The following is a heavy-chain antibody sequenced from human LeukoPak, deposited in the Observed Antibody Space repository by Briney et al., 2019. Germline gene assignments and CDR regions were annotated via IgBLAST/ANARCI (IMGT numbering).Heavy chain of an antibody. Sequence: KTSETLSLTCTVSGGSISSYYWSWIRQPAGKGLEWIGRIYTSGSTNYNPSLKSRVTMSVDTSKNQFSLKLSSVTAADTAVYYCASGGYSYGPVQTLTGIDYWGQGTLVTVSS. CDR1: GGSISSYY. D-gene: IGHD5-18*01. J-gene: IGHJ4*02. CDR3: ASGGYSYGPVQTLTGIDY. CDR2: IYTSGST. V-gene: IGHV4-4*07.